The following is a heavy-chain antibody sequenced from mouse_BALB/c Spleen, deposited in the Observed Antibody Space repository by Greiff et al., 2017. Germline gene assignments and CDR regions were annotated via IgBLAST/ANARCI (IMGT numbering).Heavy chain of an antibody. V-gene: IGHV1-4*02. D-gene: IGHD2-1*01. Sequence: QVQLQQSAAELARPGASVKMSCKASGYTFTSYTMHWVKQRPGQGLEWIGYINPSSGYTEYNQKFKDKTTLTADKSSSTAYMQLSSLTSEDSAVYYCARSGGNSIYYYAMDYWGQGTSVTVSS. CDR3: ARSGGNSIYYYAMDY. J-gene: IGHJ4*01. CDR2: INPSSGYT. CDR1: GYTFTSYT.